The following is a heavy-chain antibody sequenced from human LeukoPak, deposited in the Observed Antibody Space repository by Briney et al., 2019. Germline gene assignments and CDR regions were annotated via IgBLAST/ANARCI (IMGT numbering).Heavy chain of an antibody. V-gene: IGHV4-39*02. Sequence: PSETLSLTCTVSGGSISSSSYYWGWIRQPPGKGLEWIGSIYYSRSTYYNSSLKSRVTISVDTSKNQFSLKLSSVTAADTAVDYCARDLPPVAVTNWFDPWGQGTLVTVSS. D-gene: IGHD6-19*01. CDR1: GGSISSSSYY. J-gene: IGHJ5*02. CDR2: IYYSRST. CDR3: ARDLPPVAVTNWFDP.